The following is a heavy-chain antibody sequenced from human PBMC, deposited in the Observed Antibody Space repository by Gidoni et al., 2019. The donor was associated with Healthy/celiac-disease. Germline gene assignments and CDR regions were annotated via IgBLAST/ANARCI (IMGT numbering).Heavy chain of an antibody. Sequence: QVQLQQWGAGLLKPSETLSLTCAVYGGSFSGYYWRWTRQPPGKGLGWMGEIKHSASTNYNPSVKGRVAIAVDTSKNQFSMKMSSVTAADTAVYDCARARGYYYDSSGYSSPAVWGQGTLVTVSS. CDR2: IKHSAST. CDR3: ARARGYYYDSSGYSSPAV. D-gene: IGHD3-22*01. CDR1: GGSFSGYY. J-gene: IGHJ4*02. V-gene: IGHV4-34*01.